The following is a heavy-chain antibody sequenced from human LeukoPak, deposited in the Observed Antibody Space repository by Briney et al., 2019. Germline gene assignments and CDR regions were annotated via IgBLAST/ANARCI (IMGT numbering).Heavy chain of an antibody. D-gene: IGHD1-7*01. Sequence: GASVKVSRKFSRYTLTELSMHWVRQAPGKGLEWMGGFDPEDGETSYAQKFQGRVTMTEDTPTDTAYMELSSLRSEDTAVYYCATASGTTVRYWGQGTLVTVSS. CDR2: FDPEDGET. V-gene: IGHV1-24*01. CDR3: ATASGTTVRY. J-gene: IGHJ4*02. CDR1: RYTLTELS.